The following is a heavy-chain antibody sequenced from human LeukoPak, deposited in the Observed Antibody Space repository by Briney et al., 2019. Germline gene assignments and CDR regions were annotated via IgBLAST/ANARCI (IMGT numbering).Heavy chain of an antibody. CDR1: GFTFSSYS. J-gene: IGHJ6*02. V-gene: IGHV3-21*01. CDR3: ARASRRLLRYFDWLPPYGMDV. Sequence: GGSLRLSCAASGFTFSSYSMNWVRQAPGTGLEWASSISSSSSYIYYADSVKGRFTISRDNVKNSLYLQMNSLRAEDTAVYYCARASRRLLRYFDWLPPYGMDVWGQGTTVTVSS. D-gene: IGHD3-9*01. CDR2: ISSSSSYI.